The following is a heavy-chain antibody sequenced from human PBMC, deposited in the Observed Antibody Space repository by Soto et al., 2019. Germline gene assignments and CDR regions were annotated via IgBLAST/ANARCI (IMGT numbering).Heavy chain of an antibody. CDR2: ISGGGDGT. J-gene: IGHJ5*01. CDR3: AKDRSYAWFDS. D-gene: IGHD2-2*01. V-gene: IGHV3-23*01. Sequence: GGSLRLSCAASGFTFSNYTMTWVRQGPGQGLEWVSTISGGGDGTYYADSVKGRFTISRDNSENILYLQMNSLRAEDTAVYYCAKDRSYAWFDSWGQGILVTVSS. CDR1: GFTFSNYT.